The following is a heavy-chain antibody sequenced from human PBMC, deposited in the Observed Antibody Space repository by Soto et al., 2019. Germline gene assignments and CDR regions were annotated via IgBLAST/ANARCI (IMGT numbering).Heavy chain of an antibody. CDR1: GFTVSSNY. J-gene: IGHJ3*02. D-gene: IGHD5-12*01. Sequence: GGSLRLSCAASGFTVSSNYMSWVRQAPGKGLEWVSVIYSGGSTYYADSVKGRFTISRDNSKNTLYLQMNSLRAEDTAVYYCARDRASGPSGAFDIWGQGTMVTVSS. V-gene: IGHV3-53*01. CDR2: IYSGGST. CDR3: ARDRASGPSGAFDI.